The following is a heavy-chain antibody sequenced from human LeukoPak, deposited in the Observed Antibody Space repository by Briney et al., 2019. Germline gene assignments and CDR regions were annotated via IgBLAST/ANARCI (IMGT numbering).Heavy chain of an antibody. D-gene: IGHD3-22*01. CDR2: ISPNSGDT. J-gene: IGHJ3*02. CDR3: ARSYYYDTTGYTHDDAFDI. Sequence: ASVKVSCKASGYTFTSYGISWVRQAPGQGLEWMGWISPNSGDTNYAQKFQGRVTMTRDTSISTAYMELSRLRSDDTAVYYCARSYYYDTTGYTHDDAFDIWGQGTMVTVSS. CDR1: GYTFTSYG. V-gene: IGHV1-2*02.